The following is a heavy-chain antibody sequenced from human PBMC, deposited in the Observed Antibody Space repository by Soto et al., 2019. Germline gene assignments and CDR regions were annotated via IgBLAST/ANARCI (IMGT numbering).Heavy chain of an antibody. J-gene: IGHJ6*02. Sequence: EVQLLESGGGLVQPGGSLRLSCAASGFTFSSYPMSWVRQAPGKGLEWVSAIGGVGGSTYYADSVKGRFTISRDNSKNTLYLQMNSLRAEDTAVYYCAKDPRGHDDSSGYYYYYYGMDVWGQGTTVTVSS. CDR1: GFTFSSYP. V-gene: IGHV3-23*01. CDR2: IGGVGGST. CDR3: AKDPRGHDDSSGYYYYYYGMDV. D-gene: IGHD3-22*01.